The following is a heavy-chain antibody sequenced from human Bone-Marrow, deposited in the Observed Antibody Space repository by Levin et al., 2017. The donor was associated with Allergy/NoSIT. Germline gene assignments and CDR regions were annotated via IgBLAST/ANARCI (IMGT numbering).Heavy chain of an antibody. J-gene: IGHJ4*02. CDR1: NGSISSSIYY. CDR3: ERHLVHEDYIWGSYRGDHDYFDY. Sequence: SETLSLTCTVSNGSISSSIYYWGWIRQPPGKGLEYVGSIYYSGDTFYNPSLRSRVTISVDTSKNQFSLKLSSVTAADTAVYYCERHLVHEDYIWGSYRGDHDYFDYWGQGAPVTVSS. D-gene: IGHD3-16*02. V-gene: IGHV4-39*01. CDR2: IYYSGDT.